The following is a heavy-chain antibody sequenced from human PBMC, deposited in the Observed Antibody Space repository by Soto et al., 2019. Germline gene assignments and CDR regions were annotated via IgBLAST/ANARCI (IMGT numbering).Heavy chain of an antibody. CDR3: ATRWFGELHNYDCFDY. J-gene: IGHJ4*02. CDR1: GFTFSSYV. Sequence: PGGSLRLSCAASGFTFSSYVMSWVRQAPGRGLAWVSGIGGSGRTTYYADSVKGRFTISRDNSKNTLYLQMNSMTAEDTAIYYCATRWFGELHNYDCFDYWGQGTLVTVSS. D-gene: IGHD3-10*01. V-gene: IGHV3-23*01. CDR2: IGGSGRTT.